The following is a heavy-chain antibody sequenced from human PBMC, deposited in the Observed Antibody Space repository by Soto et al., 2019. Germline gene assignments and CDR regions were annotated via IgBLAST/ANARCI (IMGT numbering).Heavy chain of an antibody. D-gene: IGHD1-26*01. CDR3: ARSRGSYYYFDY. J-gene: IGHJ4*02. V-gene: IGHV3-48*02. CDR1: GFTFRSYS. Sequence: GSLRLSCAASGFTFRSYSMNWVRQAPGKGLEWVSYISYSSSLIYYSDSVKGRFTISRDNAKNSLYLQMNSLRDEDTAIYYCARSRGSYYYFDYWGQGTLVTVSS. CDR2: ISYSSSLI.